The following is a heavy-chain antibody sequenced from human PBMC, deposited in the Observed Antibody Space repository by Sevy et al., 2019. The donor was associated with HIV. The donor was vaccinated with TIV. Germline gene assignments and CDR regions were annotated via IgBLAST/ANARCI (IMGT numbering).Heavy chain of an antibody. D-gene: IGHD7-27*01. CDR2: ISWDASNK. CDR3: AKRTIAGDHFDY. V-gene: IGHV3-30*18. J-gene: IGHJ4*02. Sequence: GGSLRLSCAGSGFTFSGYGMHWVRQAPGKGLEWLAVISWDASNKYYADSVKGRFTISRDNSKNRLYLQMNSLRAEDTAVYYCAKRTIAGDHFDYWGQGTLVTVSS. CDR1: GFTFSGYG.